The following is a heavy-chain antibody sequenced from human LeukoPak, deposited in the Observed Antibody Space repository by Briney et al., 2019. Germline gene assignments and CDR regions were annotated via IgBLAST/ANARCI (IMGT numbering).Heavy chain of an antibody. CDR3: AKLSFGDSHFDQ. D-gene: IGHD3-10*01. CDR2: FHTSGNT. CDR1: GGSISNYF. V-gene: IGHV4-4*07. J-gene: IGHJ4*02. Sequence: SETLSLTCAVSGGSISNYFWSWIRQPAGKGLEWIGRFHTSGNTNYNPSLKSRVSMSVATSKNHFSLNLTSVTATDTAIYYCAKLSFGDSHFDQWGQGTLVTVSS.